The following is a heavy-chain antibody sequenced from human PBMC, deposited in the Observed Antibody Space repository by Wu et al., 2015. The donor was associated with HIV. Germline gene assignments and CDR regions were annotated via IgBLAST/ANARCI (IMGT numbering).Heavy chain of an antibody. CDR1: GYSFVRYS. D-gene: IGHD2-21*01. Sequence: QVQLVQSGGEVKKPGASVKVSCKASGYSFVRYSLNWVRQAPGQGLEWMGWIGVSNGNTIYAQKFQGRVIMTTDKPTSTVYMELKSLTSDDTAKYYCVRGKSCCGGRRYCNGADCFNWDFEHWGQGTLVIVSS. V-gene: IGHV1-18*01. J-gene: IGHJ4*02. CDR2: IGVSNGNT. CDR3: VRGKSCCGGRRYCNGADCFNWDFEH.